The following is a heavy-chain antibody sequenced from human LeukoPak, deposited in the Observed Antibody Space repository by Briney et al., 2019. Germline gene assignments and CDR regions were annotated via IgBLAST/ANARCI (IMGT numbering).Heavy chain of an antibody. CDR3: AQQVVGTSDTFDI. CDR1: GFTFSSYS. V-gene: IGHV4-59*01. CDR2: ISYSGST. J-gene: IGHJ3*02. D-gene: IGHD6-13*01. Sequence: PGGSLRLSCAASGFTFSSYSMNWVRQAPGKGLEWVGYISYSGSTKYNPSLKSRATMSADTSKSQLSLRLDSVTAADTAVYFCAQQVVGTSDTFDIWGQGTMVTVSS.